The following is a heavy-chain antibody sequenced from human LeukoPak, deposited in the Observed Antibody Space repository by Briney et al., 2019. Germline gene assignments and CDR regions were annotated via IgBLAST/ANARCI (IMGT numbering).Heavy chain of an antibody. CDR3: ARGSQQLAFDY. CDR1: GFTFSSYA. D-gene: IGHD6-13*01. J-gene: IGHJ4*02. CDR2: ISSSRSTI. V-gene: IGHV3-48*01. Sequence: PGGSLRLSCAASGFTFSSYAMSWVRQAPGKGLEWVSYISSSRSTIYYADSVKGRFTISRDNVKNSLNLQMNSLRAEDTAVYYCARGSQQLAFDYWGQGTLVTVSS.